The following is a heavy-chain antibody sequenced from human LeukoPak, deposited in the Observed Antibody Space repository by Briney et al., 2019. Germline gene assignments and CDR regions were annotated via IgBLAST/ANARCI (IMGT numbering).Heavy chain of an antibody. CDR3: AKDLYDYVWGSYRGDY. Sequence: GGSLRLSCAASGFTFSSYAMSWVRQAPGKGLEWVSAISGSGGSTYYADSVKGRFTISRDNSKNTLYLQMNSLRAEDTAVYYCAKDLYDYVWGSYRGDYWGQGTLVTVSS. J-gene: IGHJ4*02. D-gene: IGHD3-16*02. CDR1: GFTFSSYA. V-gene: IGHV3-23*01. CDR2: ISGSGGST.